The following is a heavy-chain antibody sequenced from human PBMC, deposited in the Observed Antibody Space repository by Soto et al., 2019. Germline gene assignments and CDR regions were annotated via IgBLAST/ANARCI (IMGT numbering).Heavy chain of an antibody. J-gene: IGHJ5*01. Sequence: QVPLVQSGAEVKKPGSSVKVSCKASGGTLSSFAFTWVRQARGQGLEWMGRIIPIFGTANYAQQFQGRVTTTADESTGTVYMDLRSLRSEDTAMYYCATDTSMFRGRIADTPWFDSWGQGTLVTVSS. D-gene: IGHD3-10*01. V-gene: IGHV1-69*18. CDR2: IIPIFGTA. CDR1: GGTLSSFA. CDR3: ATDTSMFRGRIADTPWFDS.